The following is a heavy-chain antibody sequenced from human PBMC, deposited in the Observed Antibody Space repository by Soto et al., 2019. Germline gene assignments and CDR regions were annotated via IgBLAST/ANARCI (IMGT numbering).Heavy chain of an antibody. D-gene: IGHD3-3*01. CDR1: GYTFTSYG. CDR2: ISAYNGNT. V-gene: IGHV1-18*01. J-gene: IGHJ4*02. CDR3: ARDLSYDFWSGYYLASDY. Sequence: QVQLVQSGAEVKKPGASVKVSCKASGYTFTSYGISWVRQAPGQGLEWMGWISAYNGNTNYAQKLQGRVTMTAATTTSTSYVELRSLRSDDTAVYYGARDLSYDFWSGYYLASDYWGQGTLVTVSS.